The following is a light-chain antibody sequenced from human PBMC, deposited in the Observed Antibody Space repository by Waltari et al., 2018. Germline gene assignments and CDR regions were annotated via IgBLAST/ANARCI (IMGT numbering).Light chain of an antibody. Sequence: DIVMTQSLDSLAVSLCERATINCKSSQSVLYSSKHKNYLAWYQRKPGQPPKLLIYWASTRESGVPDRFSGSGSGTDFTLPISSLQAEDVAVYYCKQYYSTPPNPFGQGTKLEIK. CDR3: KQYYSTPPNP. CDR1: QSVLYSSKHKNY. V-gene: IGKV4-1*01. CDR2: WAS. J-gene: IGKJ2*01.